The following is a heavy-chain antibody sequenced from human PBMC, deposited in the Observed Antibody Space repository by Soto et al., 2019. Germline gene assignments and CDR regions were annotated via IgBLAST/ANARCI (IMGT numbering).Heavy chain of an antibody. CDR3: ARDQVLMVYATNYGMDV. CDR2: INPSGGST. V-gene: IGHV1-46*01. Sequence: QVQLVQSGAEVKKPGASVKVSCKASGYTFTSYYMHWVRQAPGQGLEWMGIINPSGGSTSYAQKFQGRVTMTRDTSTSTVYMELSSLRSEDTAVYYCARDQVLMVYATNYGMDVWGQGTTVTVSS. CDR1: GYTFTSYY. D-gene: IGHD2-8*01. J-gene: IGHJ6*02.